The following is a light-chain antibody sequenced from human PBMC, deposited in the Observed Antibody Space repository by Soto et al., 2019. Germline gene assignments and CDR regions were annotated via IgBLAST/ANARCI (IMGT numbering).Light chain of an antibody. J-gene: IGKJ1*01. CDR1: QSVGSN. CDR3: QQYNNWPRT. Sequence: IVLTQSPCTLSLSPGERATLSCRASQSVGSNLAWYQQKPGQAPRLLIYGASTRATGIPARFSGSGSGTEFTLTISSLQSEDFAVYYCQQYNNWPRTFGQGTKVDIK. V-gene: IGKV3-15*01. CDR2: GAS.